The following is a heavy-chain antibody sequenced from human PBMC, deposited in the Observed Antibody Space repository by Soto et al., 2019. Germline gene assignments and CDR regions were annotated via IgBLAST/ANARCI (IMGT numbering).Heavy chain of an antibody. J-gene: IGHJ4*02. V-gene: IGHV3-21*01. D-gene: IGHD5-12*01. CDR3: ARYPGTIMPTIVGSYYFDY. CDR2: ISANGTFR. Sequence: EVQLVESGGGLVKPGGSPRLSCAVSGFTLNNYSVNWVRQAPGKGLEWVSSISANGTFRYYADSVRGRFTVSRDNAKSSLYLQMNNLRAEDTAVYFCARYPGTIMPTIVGSYYFDYWGLGTLVTVSS. CDR1: GFTLNNYS.